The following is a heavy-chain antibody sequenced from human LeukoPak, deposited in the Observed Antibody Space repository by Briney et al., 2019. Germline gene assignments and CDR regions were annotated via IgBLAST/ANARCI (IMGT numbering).Heavy chain of an antibody. D-gene: IGHD3-22*01. CDR3: ARVSDSSGPFDY. V-gene: IGHV1-3*01. CDR2: INAGNGNT. J-gene: IGHJ4*02. Sequence: ASVKVSCKASGYTFTSYAMHWVRQAPGQRREWMGWINAGNGNTKYSQKLQGRVTITRDTSASTAYMELSSMRSEDTAVYYCARVSDSSGPFDYWGQGTLVTVSS. CDR1: GYTFTSYA.